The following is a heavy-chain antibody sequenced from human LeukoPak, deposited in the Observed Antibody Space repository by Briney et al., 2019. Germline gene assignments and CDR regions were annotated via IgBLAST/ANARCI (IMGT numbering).Heavy chain of an antibody. Sequence: PGGSLRLSCAASGFTFSSYAMHWVRQAPGKGLEWVAVISYDGSNEYYADSVKGRFTISRDNSKNTLYLQMNSLRAEDTAVYYCAKESVYSISYWDYWGQGTLLTVSS. CDR3: AKESVYSISYWDY. J-gene: IGHJ4*02. CDR1: GFTFSSYA. V-gene: IGHV3-30*04. CDR2: ISYDGSNE. D-gene: IGHD6-6*01.